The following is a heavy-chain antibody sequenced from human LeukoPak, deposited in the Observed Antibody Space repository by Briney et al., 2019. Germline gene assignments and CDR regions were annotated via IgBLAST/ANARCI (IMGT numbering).Heavy chain of an antibody. CDR3: AKSKREVESNYDFWSGYYTDAFDI. CDR1: GFTFSSYA. Sequence: PGGSLRLSCAASGFTFSSYAMSWVRQAPGKGLEWVSAISGSGGSTYYADSVKGRFTISRDNSKNTLYLQMNSLRAEDTAVYYCAKSKREVESNYDFWSGYYTDAFDIWGQGTMVTVSS. V-gene: IGHV3-23*01. CDR2: ISGSGGST. D-gene: IGHD3-3*01. J-gene: IGHJ3*02.